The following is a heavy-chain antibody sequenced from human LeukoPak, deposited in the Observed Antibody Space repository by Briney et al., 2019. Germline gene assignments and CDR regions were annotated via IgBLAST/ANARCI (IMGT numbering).Heavy chain of an antibody. J-gene: IGHJ5*02. CDR3: ARHAFYYGSGSDWFDP. CDR2: IYYSGST. Sequence: SETLSLTCTVSGGSISSSSYYWGWIRQPPGKGLEGIGSIYYSGSTYYNPSLKSRVTISVDTSKNQFSLKLSSVTAADTAVYYCARHAFYYGSGSDWFDPWGQGTLVTVSS. V-gene: IGHV4-39*01. D-gene: IGHD3-10*01. CDR1: GGSISSSSYY.